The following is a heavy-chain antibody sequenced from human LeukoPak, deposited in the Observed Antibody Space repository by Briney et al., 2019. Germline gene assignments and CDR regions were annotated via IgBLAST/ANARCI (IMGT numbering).Heavy chain of an antibody. J-gene: IGHJ5*02. D-gene: IGHD3-10*01. CDR3: ARVNRVTMVRGNPGWFDP. V-gene: IGHV4-34*01. CDR2: INHSGIT. Sequence: SETQSLTCAVYGGSFSGYYWSWIRQPPGKGLEWIGEINHSGITNYNPSLKSRVTISVDTSKNQFSLKLSSVTAADTAVYFCARVNRVTMVRGNPGWFDPWGQGTLVTVAS. CDR1: GGSFSGYY.